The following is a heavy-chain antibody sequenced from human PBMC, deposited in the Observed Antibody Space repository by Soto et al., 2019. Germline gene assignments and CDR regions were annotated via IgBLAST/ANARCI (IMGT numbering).Heavy chain of an antibody. D-gene: IGHD1-26*01. CDR1: GFTFSAAP. CDR3: SILVEWEPLEEY. Sequence: VQLVESGGGWVQPGGSLKLSCAASGFTFSAAPMHWLRQASGKGLEWVGRIRNKADSYATAYAASVKGRFTISRDDSKNTEDLQMNSLKTEDTAVYYCSILVEWEPLEEYWGQGTLVSVSS. J-gene: IGHJ4*02. CDR2: IRNKADSYAT. V-gene: IGHV3-73*01.